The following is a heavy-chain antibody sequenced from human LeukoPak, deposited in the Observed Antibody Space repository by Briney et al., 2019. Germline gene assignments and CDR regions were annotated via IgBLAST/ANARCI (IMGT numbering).Heavy chain of an antibody. D-gene: IGHD6-6*01. CDR1: GFTFSSYA. CDR2: ISSSSSTI. CDR3: ARDPRARDYYYYYGMDV. V-gene: IGHV3-48*02. Sequence: GGSLRLSCAASGFTFSSYAMSWVRQAPGKGLEWVSYISSSSSTIYYADSVKGRFTISRDNAKNSLYLQMNSLRDEGTAVYYCARDPRARDYYYYYGMDVWGQGTTVTVSS. J-gene: IGHJ6*02.